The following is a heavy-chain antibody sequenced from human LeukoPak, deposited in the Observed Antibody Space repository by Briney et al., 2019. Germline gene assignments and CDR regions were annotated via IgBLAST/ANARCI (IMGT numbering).Heavy chain of an antibody. CDR3: ATETNGRHYDY. V-gene: IGHV3-21*06. Sequence: KAGGSLKLSCAASGFTFSSYWMNWVRQAPGKGLEWVASIGPTGSDRYHADSIKGRFTISRDNANNFLYLQMNSLRAEDTAVYYCATETNGRHYDYWGQGTLLTVSS. J-gene: IGHJ4*02. CDR2: IGPTGSDR. D-gene: IGHD1-14*01. CDR1: GFTFSSYW.